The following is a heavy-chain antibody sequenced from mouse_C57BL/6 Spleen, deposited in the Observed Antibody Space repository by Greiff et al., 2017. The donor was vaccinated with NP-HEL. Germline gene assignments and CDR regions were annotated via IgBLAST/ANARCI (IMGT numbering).Heavy chain of an antibody. CDR3: ARDYYGTGYYFDY. D-gene: IGHD1-1*01. CDR1: GYSITSGYY. CDR2: ISYDGSN. Sequence: EVKLMESGPGLVKPSQSLSLTCSVTGYSITSGYYWNWIRQFPGNKLEWMGYISYDGSNNYNPSLKNRISITRDTSKNQFFLKLNSVTTEDTATYYCARDYYGTGYYFDYWGQGTTLTVSS. J-gene: IGHJ2*01. V-gene: IGHV3-6*01.